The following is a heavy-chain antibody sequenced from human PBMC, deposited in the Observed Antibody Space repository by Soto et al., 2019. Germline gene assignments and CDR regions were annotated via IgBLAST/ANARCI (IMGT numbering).Heavy chain of an antibody. CDR3: ASTDYGTAYFDP. D-gene: IGHD3-10*01. J-gene: IGHJ5*02. CDR1: GDSISSGNHY. V-gene: IGHV4-30-4*01. CDR2: IFYSETA. Sequence: LSLTCTVSGDSISSGNHYWSWIRQPPGKGLEWIGYIFYSETAYYNPSLKSRLTISVNTSKNQSSQKLSSVTAADTAVYYCASTDYGTAYFDPWGQGSLVTVSS.